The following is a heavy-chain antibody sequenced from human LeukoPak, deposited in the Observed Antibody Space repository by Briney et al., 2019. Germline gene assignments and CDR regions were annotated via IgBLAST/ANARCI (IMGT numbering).Heavy chain of an antibody. J-gene: IGHJ5*02. CDR3: ARARERYYYDTSGYRPPFDP. CDR2: INPNSGGT. D-gene: IGHD3-22*01. CDR1: GYTFTGYY. V-gene: IGHV1-2*02. Sequence: GASVKVSCKASGYTFTGYYMHWVRQAPGQGLEWMGWINPNSGGTNYAQKFQGRVTMTRDTSISTAYMELSRLRSDDTALYYCARARERYYYDTSGYRPPFDPWGQGALVTVSS.